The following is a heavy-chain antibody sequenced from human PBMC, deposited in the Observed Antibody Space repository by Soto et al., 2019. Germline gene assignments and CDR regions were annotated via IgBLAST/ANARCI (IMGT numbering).Heavy chain of an antibody. V-gene: IGHV3-7*01. D-gene: IGHD3-22*01. CDR1: GFTFSRYA. CDR3: ARFYYDSSGYLPSPYYYYYGMDV. J-gene: IGHJ6*02. Sequence: PGGSLRLSCAASGFTFSRYAMSWVRQTPGKGPEWVANIKQDGSEKYYVDSVKGRFTISRDNAKNSLYLQMNSLRAEDTAVYYCARFYYDSSGYLPSPYYYYYGMDVWGQGTTVTVSS. CDR2: IKQDGSEK.